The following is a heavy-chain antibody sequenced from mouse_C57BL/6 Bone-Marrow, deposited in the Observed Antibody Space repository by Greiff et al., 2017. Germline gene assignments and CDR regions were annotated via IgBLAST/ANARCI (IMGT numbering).Heavy chain of an antibody. Sequence: QVQLQQPGAELVKPGASVKLSCKASGYTFTSYWMHWVKQRPGRGLEWIGRIDPNSGGTKYNEKFKSKATLTVDKPSSTAYMQLRSLTSEDSAVYYCARSGLITTVVARNWYFDVWGTGTTVTVSS. CDR2: IDPNSGGT. CDR1: GYTFTSYW. D-gene: IGHD1-1*01. J-gene: IGHJ1*03. CDR3: ARSGLITTVVARNWYFDV. V-gene: IGHV1-72*01.